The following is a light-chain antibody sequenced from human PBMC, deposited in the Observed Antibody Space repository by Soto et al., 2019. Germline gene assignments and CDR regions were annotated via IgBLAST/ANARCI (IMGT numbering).Light chain of an antibody. CDR3: SSYTTSSTPCV. CDR1: SSDFGGYDY. J-gene: IGLJ1*01. CDR2: DVS. V-gene: IGLV2-14*03. Sequence: LTQPASVSGSPGQSIIISCTGTSSDFGGYDYVSWYQHHPGKAPKLIICDVSDRPSGVSNRFSGSKSGNTASLTISGLQAEDEGDYYCSSYTTSSTPCVFGTGTKVTVL.